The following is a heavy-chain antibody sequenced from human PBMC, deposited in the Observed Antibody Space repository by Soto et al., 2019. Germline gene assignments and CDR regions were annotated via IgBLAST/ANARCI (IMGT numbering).Heavy chain of an antibody. V-gene: IGHV4-34*01. CDR3: ARAIAAAGRYYYYGMDV. J-gene: IGHJ6*02. CDR2: INHSGST. Sequence: QVQLQQWGAGLLKPSETLSLTCAVYGGSFSGYYWSWIRQPPGKGLEWIGEINHSGSTNYNPSLKSRVTISVDTSKNQFSLKLSSVTAAVTAVYYCARAIAAAGRYYYYGMDVWGQGTTVTVSS. CDR1: GGSFSGYY. D-gene: IGHD6-13*01.